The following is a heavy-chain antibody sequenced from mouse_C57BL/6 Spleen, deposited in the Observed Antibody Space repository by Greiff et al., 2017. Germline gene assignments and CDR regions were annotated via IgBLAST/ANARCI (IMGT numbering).Heavy chain of an antibody. Sequence: EVQGVESGGGLVKPGGSLKLSCAASGFTFSDYGMHWVRQAPEKGLEWVAYISSGSSTISYADTVKGRFTISRDNAKNTLFLQMTSLRSEDTAMYYCARDLYYGSSYGWYFDVWGTGTTVTVSS. D-gene: IGHD1-1*01. CDR3: ARDLYYGSSYGWYFDV. CDR1: GFTFSDYG. J-gene: IGHJ1*03. CDR2: ISSGSSTI. V-gene: IGHV5-17*01.